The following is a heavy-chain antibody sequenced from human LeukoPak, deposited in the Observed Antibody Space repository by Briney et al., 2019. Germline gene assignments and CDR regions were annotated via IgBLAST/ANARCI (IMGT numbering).Heavy chain of an antibody. D-gene: IGHD1-26*01. CDR3: ARDTKRSRARWENLGFDP. Sequence: GASVKVSCKASGYTFTSYGISWVRQAPGQGLEWVGWISAYNGNTNYAQKLQGRVTMTTDTSTSTAYMELRSLRSDDTAVYYCARDTKRSRARWENLGFDPWGQGTLVTVSS. V-gene: IGHV1-18*01. J-gene: IGHJ5*02. CDR1: GYTFTSYG. CDR2: ISAYNGNT.